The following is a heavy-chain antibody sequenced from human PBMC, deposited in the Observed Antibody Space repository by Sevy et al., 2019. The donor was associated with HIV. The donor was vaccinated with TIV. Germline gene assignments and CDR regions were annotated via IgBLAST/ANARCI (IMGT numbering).Heavy chain of an antibody. J-gene: IGHJ4*02. CDR1: GFTFSKYS. CDR3: AREGCTKPHDY. Sequence: GALRLSCAASGFTFSKYSMSWVRQPPGKGLEWVSTLSFGCGEINYADSVKARFTISRDNSKSSVYLQMNNLRPEDTAVYYCAREGCTKPHDYWGQGTLVTVSS. CDR2: LSFGCGEI. V-gene: IGHV3-23*01. D-gene: IGHD2-8*01.